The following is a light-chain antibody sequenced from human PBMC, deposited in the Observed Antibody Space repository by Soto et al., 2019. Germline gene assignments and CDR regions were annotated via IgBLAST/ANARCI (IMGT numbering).Light chain of an antibody. V-gene: IGKV3-15*01. CDR3: QQYNNWPPT. Sequence: EIVMTQSPATLSVSPGERATLSCRASQSVSSNLAWYQQKPGRAPRLLIYGPSTRATGIPARFSGSGSGTEFTLTISSLQSEDFAVYYCQQYNNWPPTFGQGTKVDIK. CDR1: QSVSSN. J-gene: IGKJ1*01. CDR2: GPS.